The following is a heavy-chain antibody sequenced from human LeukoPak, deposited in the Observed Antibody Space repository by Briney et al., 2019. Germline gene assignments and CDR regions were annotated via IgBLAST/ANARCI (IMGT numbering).Heavy chain of an antibody. CDR3: ARGPHYYGSGSYFY. CDR2: IYYSGTT. J-gene: IGHJ4*02. Sequence: SETLSLTCTVSGGSISSYYWSWIRQPPGKGLEWIGYIYYSGTTNYNPSLKSRATISVDTSKNQFPLKLSSVTASDTAVYYCARGPHYYGSGSYFYWGQGTLVTVSS. CDR1: GGSISSYY. D-gene: IGHD3-10*01. V-gene: IGHV4-59*08.